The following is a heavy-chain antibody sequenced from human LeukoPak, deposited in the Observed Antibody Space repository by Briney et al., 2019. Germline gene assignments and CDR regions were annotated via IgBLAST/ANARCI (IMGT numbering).Heavy chain of an antibody. V-gene: IGHV3-23*01. D-gene: IGHD1-14*01. CDR3: AKGGLTTPLHY. Sequence: GGSLRLSYAASAFPFSTYVMSWVRQAPGGGLEWISSISGDGARTYYTNSVKGRFTIFRDNPKNTLFLQVNSLRVEDTAVYYCAKGGLTTPLHYWGQGTLVTVSS. J-gene: IGHJ4*02. CDR1: AFPFSTYV. CDR2: ISGDGART.